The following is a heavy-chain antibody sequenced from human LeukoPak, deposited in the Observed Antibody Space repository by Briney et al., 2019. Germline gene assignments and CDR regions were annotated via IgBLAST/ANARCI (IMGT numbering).Heavy chain of an antibody. CDR1: GGSISSSSYY. CDR3: ARRDYGSGSYYPFDY. CDR2: IYYSGST. V-gene: IGHV4-39*01. D-gene: IGHD3-10*01. J-gene: IGHJ4*02. Sequence: SETLSLTCTVSGGSISSSSYYWGWIRQPPGKGLEWIGSIYYSGSTYYNPSLKSRVTISVDTSKNQFSLRLSSVTAADTAAYYCARRDYGSGSYYPFDYWGQGTLVTVSS.